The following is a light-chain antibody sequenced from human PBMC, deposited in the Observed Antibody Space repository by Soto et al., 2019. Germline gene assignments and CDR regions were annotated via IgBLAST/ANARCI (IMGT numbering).Light chain of an antibody. CDR2: DAS. CDR1: QSISSY. Sequence: DIQMTQSPSSLSASVGDRVTITCRASQSISSYLNWYQQKPGKAPKLLIYDASSLESGVPSRFSGSGSGTEFTLTISSLQPDDFATYYCQQYNSYSTWTCGQGTKGDIK. J-gene: IGKJ1*01. V-gene: IGKV1-5*01. CDR3: QQYNSYSTWT.